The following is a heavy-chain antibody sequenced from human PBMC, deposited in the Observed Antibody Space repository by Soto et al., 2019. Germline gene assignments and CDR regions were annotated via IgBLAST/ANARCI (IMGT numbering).Heavy chain of an antibody. CDR2: ISSSSSTI. Sequence: GGSLRLSCAASGFTFSSYSMNWVRQAPGKGLEWVSYISSSSSTIYYADSVKGRFTISRDNAKNSLYLQMNSLRAEDTAVYYCASPTRYSYGFYYMDVWGKGTTVTVSS. CDR1: GFTFSSYS. V-gene: IGHV3-48*04. D-gene: IGHD5-18*01. CDR3: ASPTRYSYGFYYMDV. J-gene: IGHJ6*03.